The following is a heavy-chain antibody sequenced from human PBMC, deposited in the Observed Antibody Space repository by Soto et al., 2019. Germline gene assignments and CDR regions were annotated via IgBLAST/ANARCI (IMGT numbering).Heavy chain of an antibody. V-gene: IGHV1-69*06. CDR3: ASLSTDRDWFAP. CDR2: IIPIFGTA. J-gene: IGHJ5*02. CDR1: GGTFSSYA. Sequence: QVQLVQSGAEVKKPGSSVKVSCKASGGTFSSYAISWVRQAPGQGLEWMGGIIPIFGTANYAQKFQGRVTIPADKSTSTAYMERSSLRSEDTAVYYCASLSTDRDWFAPGGRGPLVTVSS.